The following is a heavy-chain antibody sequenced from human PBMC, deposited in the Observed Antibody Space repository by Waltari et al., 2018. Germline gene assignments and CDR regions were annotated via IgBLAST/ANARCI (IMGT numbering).Heavy chain of an antibody. V-gene: IGHV4-38-2*01. J-gene: IGHJ4*02. CDR1: GYSISSGYY. CDR2: IYHSGST. CDR3: ANLSHGY. Sequence: QVQLQESGPGLVKPSETLSLTCAVSGYSISSGYYWGWIRQPPGKGLEWIASIYHSGSTYYNPSLKSRVTISVDTSKNQFSLKLSSVTAADTAVYYCANLSHGYWGQGTLVTVSS.